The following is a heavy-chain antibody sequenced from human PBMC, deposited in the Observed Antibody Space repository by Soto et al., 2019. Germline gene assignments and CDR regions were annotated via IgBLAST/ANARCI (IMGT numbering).Heavy chain of an antibody. J-gene: IGHJ6*02. CDR3: ASQGSRLSHYALGSRYSDYYGMDV. CDR2: IYPGDSDT. V-gene: IGHV5-51*01. Sequence: GESLKISCKGSGYSFTSYWIGWVRQMPGKGLEWMGIIYPGDSDTRYSPSFQGQVTISADKSISTAYLQWSSLKASDTAMYYCASQGSRLSHYALGSRYSDYYGMDVWGQGTTVTVSS. D-gene: IGHD3-3*01. CDR1: GYSFTSYW.